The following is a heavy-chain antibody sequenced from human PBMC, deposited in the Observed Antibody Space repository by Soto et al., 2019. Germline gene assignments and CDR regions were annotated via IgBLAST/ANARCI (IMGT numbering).Heavy chain of an antibody. Sequence: PGGSLRLSCAASGFTFSSYSMNWVRQAPGKGLEWVSSISSSSSYIYYADSVKGRFTISRDNAKNSLYLQMNSLRAEDTAVYYCARVQGAYYYYGMDVWGQGTKVTVSS. CDR1: GFTFSSYS. J-gene: IGHJ6*02. V-gene: IGHV3-21*01. D-gene: IGHD3-16*01. CDR3: ARVQGAYYYYGMDV. CDR2: ISSSSSYI.